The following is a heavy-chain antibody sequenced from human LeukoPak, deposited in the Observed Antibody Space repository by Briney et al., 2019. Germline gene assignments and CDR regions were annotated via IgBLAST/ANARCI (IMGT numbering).Heavy chain of an antibody. Sequence: SVKVSCKASGYTFTSYDLNWVRQATGQGLEWMGWMNPNSCNTGYAQKFQGRVTITRNTSISTAYMELSSLRSEDTAVYYCARGGSSSWYSIYRSPVLPYWGQGTLGTVSS. CDR3: ARGGSSSWYSIYRSPVLPY. V-gene: IGHV1-8*03. J-gene: IGHJ4*02. CDR1: GYTFTSYD. CDR2: MNPNSCNT. D-gene: IGHD6-13*01.